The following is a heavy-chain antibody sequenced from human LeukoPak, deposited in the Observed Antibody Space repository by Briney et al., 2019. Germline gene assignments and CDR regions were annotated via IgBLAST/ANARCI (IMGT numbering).Heavy chain of an antibody. D-gene: IGHD1-14*01. CDR2: IIPIFGTA. J-gene: IGHJ4*02. CDR1: VGTFSSYA. V-gene: IGHV1-69*13. Sequence: SVKVSCKTSVGTFSSYAISWVRQAPGQGLEWMGGIIPIFGTANYAQKFQSRVTITADESTSTAYMELSSLRSEDTAVYYCARAGPEPKLRLFDYWGQGTLVTVSS. CDR3: ARAGPEPKLRLFDY.